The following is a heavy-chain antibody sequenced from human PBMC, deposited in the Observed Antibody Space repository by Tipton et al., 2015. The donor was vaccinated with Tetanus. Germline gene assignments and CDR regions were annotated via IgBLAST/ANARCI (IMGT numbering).Heavy chain of an antibody. V-gene: IGHV3-23*01. CDR2: VSGSGLGS. Sequence: SLRLSCAASGFTFNTYAMSWVRQAPGKGLEWASSVSGSGLGSYYADSVKDRFTISRDSSNNTVYLQMNSLRAEDTAIYYCAREVPAAGHFDSWGQGTLVTVSS. CDR1: GFTFNTYA. CDR3: AREVPAAGHFDS. D-gene: IGHD2-2*01. J-gene: IGHJ4*02.